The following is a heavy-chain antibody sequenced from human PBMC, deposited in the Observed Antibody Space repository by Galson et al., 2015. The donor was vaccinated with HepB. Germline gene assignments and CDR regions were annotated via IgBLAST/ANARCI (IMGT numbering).Heavy chain of an antibody. D-gene: IGHD6-6*01. CDR1: GYSFTSYW. CDR2: IDPSDSYT. CDR3: ARRGVVGSDSSSSEPDY. J-gene: IGHJ4*02. Sequence: QSGAEVKKPGESLRISCKGSGYSFTSYWISWVRQMPGKGLEWMGRIDPSDSYTNYSPSFQGHVTISADKSISTAYLQWSSLKASDTAMYYCARRGVVGSDSSSSEPDYWGQGTLVTVSS. V-gene: IGHV5-10-1*01.